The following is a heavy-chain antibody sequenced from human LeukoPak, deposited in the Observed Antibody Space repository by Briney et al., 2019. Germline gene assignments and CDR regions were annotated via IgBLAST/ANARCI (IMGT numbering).Heavy chain of an antibody. D-gene: IGHD5-24*01. J-gene: IGHJ4*02. CDR3: AKDTSRWLQSPYW. CDR1: GFTFSDYY. V-gene: IGHV3-11*01. CDR2: ISSSGSTI. Sequence: GGSLRLSCAASGFTFSDYYMSWIRQAPGKGLEWLPYISSSGSTIYYADSMEGRFTISRDNAKNSLYLQMNSLRAEDTAFYYCAKDTSRWLQSPYWWGQGTLVTVSS.